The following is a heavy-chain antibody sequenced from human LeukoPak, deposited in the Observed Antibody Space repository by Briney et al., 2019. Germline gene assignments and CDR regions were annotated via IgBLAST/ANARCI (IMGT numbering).Heavy chain of an antibody. D-gene: IGHD3-10*01. CDR3: ARQSRDGSKTRGYYFDY. CDR1: GYIFVNYW. CDR2: INPADSDT. Sequence: GESLKISCQVSGYIFVNYWIGWVRQMPGKGLNSMGIINPADSDTTYSPSFQGQVTISADKSISTVYLQWSSLKASDTAMYYCARQSRDGSKTRGYYFDYWGQGTLVTVSS. V-gene: IGHV5-51*01. J-gene: IGHJ4*02.